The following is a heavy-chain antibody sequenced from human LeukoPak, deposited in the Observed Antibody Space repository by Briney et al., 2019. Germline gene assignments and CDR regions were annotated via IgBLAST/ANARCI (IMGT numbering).Heavy chain of an antibody. J-gene: IGHJ4*02. V-gene: IGHV4-34*01. D-gene: IGHD3-9*01. CDR3: ARNVLRYFDWLSNGYFGY. CDR2: INHSGST. Sequence: SETLSLTCAVYGGSFSGYYWSWIRQPPGKGLEWIGEINHSGSTNYNPSLKSRVTISVDTSKNQFSLKLSSVTAADTAVYYCARNVLRYFDWLSNGYFGYWGQGTLVTVSS. CDR1: GGSFSGYY.